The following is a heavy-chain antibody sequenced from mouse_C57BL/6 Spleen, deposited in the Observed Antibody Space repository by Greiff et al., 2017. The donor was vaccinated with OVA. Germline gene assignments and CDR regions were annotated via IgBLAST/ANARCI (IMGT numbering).Heavy chain of an antibody. CDR3: ARSPYYYGSSPFAD. CDR2: IDPEDGET. D-gene: IGHD1-1*01. Sequence: EVKVVESGAELVKPGASVKLSCTASGFTIKDYYMHWVKQRTEQGLEWIGRIDPEDGETKYAPKFQGKATITADTSSNTAYLQHSSLTSEDTAVYYGARSPYYYGSSPFADWGQGTLVTVSA. CDR1: GFTIKDYY. J-gene: IGHJ3*01. V-gene: IGHV14-2*01.